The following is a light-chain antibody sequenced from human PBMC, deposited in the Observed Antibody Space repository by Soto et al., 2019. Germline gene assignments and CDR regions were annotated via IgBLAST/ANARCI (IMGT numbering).Light chain of an antibody. CDR3: QQRSNWVGPVT. V-gene: IGKV3-11*01. CDR1: QSVSSY. J-gene: IGKJ5*01. CDR2: DAS. Sequence: EIVLTQSPATLSLSPGERATLSCRASQSVSSYLAWYQQKPGQAPRLLIYDASNRATGTPARFSGSGSGTDFTLTISSLEPEDFAVYYCQQRSNWVGPVTFGQGTRLEIK.